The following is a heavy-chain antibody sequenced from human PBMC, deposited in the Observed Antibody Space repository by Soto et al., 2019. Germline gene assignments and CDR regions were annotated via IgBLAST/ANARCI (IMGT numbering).Heavy chain of an antibody. J-gene: IGHJ4*02. CDR2: ISPYDDNT. D-gene: IGHD3-22*01. Sequence: ASVKVSCKASGYTFIRYGITWVRQAPGQGFEWMGWISPYDDNTNYAQKLQGRVTMTTDTSTRIANLTLRSLRSDDTAVYYCAREGEDSSGYYYPFDYWGQGTLVTVSS. CDR1: GYTFIRYG. CDR3: AREGEDSSGYYYPFDY. V-gene: IGHV1-18*01.